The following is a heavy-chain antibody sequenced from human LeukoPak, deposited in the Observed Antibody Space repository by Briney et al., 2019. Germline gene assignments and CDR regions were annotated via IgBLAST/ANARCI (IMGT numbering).Heavy chain of an antibody. J-gene: IGHJ4*02. CDR2: IYSSGRT. CDR3: AREGNRLSFEY. Sequence: PSETLSLTCTVSGGSISSHYWSWIRQPAGKGLEWIGRIYSSGRTNYKPSLKSRVTISVDKSKNQFSLKLSSVTAADTAVYYCAREGNRLSFEYWGQGTLVTVAS. CDR1: GGSISSHY. V-gene: IGHV4-4*07.